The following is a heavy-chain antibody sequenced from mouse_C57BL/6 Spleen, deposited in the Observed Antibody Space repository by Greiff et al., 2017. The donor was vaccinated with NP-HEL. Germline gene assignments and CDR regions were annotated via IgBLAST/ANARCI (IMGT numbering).Heavy chain of an antibody. CDR1: GYTFTSYW. V-gene: IGHV1-50*01. J-gene: IGHJ4*01. CDR3: ARYYYGSSLDY. CDR2: IDPSDSYT. Sequence: QVQLKQPGAELVKPGASVKLSCKASGYTFTSYWMQWVKQRPGQGLEWIGEIDPSDSYTNYNQKFKGKATLTVDTSSSTAYMQLSSLTSEDSAVYYCARYYYGSSLDYWGQGTSVTVSS. D-gene: IGHD1-1*01.